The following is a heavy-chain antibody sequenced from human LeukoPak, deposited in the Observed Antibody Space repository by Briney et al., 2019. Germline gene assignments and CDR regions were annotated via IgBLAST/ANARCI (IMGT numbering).Heavy chain of an antibody. J-gene: IGHJ4*02. V-gene: IGHV3-23*01. D-gene: IGHD3-22*01. CDR3: AKVSAYDSSGYHTYLDY. CDR2: ISGSGGST. Sequence: GGSLRPSCAASGFTFSSYAMSWVRQAPGKGLEWVSAISGSGGSTYYADSVKGRFTISRDNSKNTLYLQMNSLRAEDTAVYYCAKVSAYDSSGYHTYLDYWGQGTLVTVSS. CDR1: GFTFSSYA.